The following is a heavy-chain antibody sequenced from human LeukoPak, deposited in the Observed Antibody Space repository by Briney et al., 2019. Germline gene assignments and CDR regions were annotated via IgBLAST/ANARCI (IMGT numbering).Heavy chain of an antibody. CDR2: ISGSGGST. CDR1: GFTFSSYA. CDR3: AKDPLYSSSSGVFDY. V-gene: IGHV3-23*01. Sequence: PGGSLRLSCAASGFTFSSYAMSWVRQAPGQGLEWVSAISGSGGSTYYADSVKGRFTISRDNSKNTLYLQMNSLRAEDTAVYYCAKDPLYSSSSGVFDYWGQGTLVTVSS. J-gene: IGHJ4*02. D-gene: IGHD6-13*01.